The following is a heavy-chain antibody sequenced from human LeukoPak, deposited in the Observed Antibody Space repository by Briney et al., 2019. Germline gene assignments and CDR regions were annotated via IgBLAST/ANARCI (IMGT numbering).Heavy chain of an antibody. CDR1: GGSFSGYY. V-gene: IGHV4-34*01. D-gene: IGHD2-2*01. CDR3: ARGRYCSSTSCYDFQH. CDR2: INHSGST. Sequence: SETLTLTCAVYGGSFSGYYWSWIRQPPGKGLEWIGEINHSGSTNYNPSLKSRVTISVDTSKNQFSLKLSSVTAADTAVYYCARGRYCSSTSCYDFQHWGQGTLVTVSS. J-gene: IGHJ1*01.